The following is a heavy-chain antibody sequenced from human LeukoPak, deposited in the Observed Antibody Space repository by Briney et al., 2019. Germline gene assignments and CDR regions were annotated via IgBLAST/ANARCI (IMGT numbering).Heavy chain of an antibody. J-gene: IGHJ3*01. CDR1: GYTFITYG. V-gene: IGHV1-18*01. Sequence: ASVQVSCKASGYTFITYGISWVRQAPGQGLEWMGWISGYNGNTNYAQKFQGRVTMTTDTSTTTANMELRSLTSDDTAVYYCARDIVSAMAVYDAFDVWGQGTMVTVSS. D-gene: IGHD5/OR15-5a*01. CDR2: ISGYNGNT. CDR3: ARDIVSAMAVYDAFDV.